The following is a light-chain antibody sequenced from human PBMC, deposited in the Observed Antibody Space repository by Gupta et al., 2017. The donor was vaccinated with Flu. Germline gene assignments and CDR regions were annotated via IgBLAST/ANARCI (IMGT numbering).Light chain of an antibody. CDR1: TGPVTSGLC. CDR3: LLFCSGVLV. CDR2: DIS. V-gene: IGLV7-46*01. Sequence: QAVVTQEPSLTVSPGGTVTLTCGSSTGPVTSGLCPYWFQQKPGQAPTPLRYDISNKHYWIPSRVSGSLLGGTVAMTRSGAEAEDESDYYCLLFCSGVLVFGGGTKLTVL. J-gene: IGLJ3*02.